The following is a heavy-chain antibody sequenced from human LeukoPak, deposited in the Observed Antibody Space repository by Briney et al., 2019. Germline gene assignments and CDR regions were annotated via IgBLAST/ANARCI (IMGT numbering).Heavy chain of an antibody. CDR2: INPNSGGT. V-gene: IGHV1-2*02. CDR3: ARVVYDFWSGYYDRGYFDY. D-gene: IGHD3-3*01. J-gene: IGHJ4*02. Sequence: GASVKVSCKASGYTFTGYYMHWVRQAPGQGLEWMGWINPNSGGTNYAQKFQGRVTMTTDTSTSTAYMELRSLRSDDTAVYYCARVVYDFWSGYYDRGYFDYWGQGTLFTVSS. CDR1: GYTFTGYY.